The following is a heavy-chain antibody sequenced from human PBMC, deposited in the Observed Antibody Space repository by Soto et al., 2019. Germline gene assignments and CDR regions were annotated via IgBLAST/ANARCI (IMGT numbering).Heavy chain of an antibody. Sequence: QVQLQESGPGLVKPSLTLSLTCTVSGGSISSIDYYWSWIRQPPGKGLEWIGYIYYSGSTYYNPTRKSRLTITVDTSKNQFSLKLSSVTAADTAVYYWARRTLSGHADAFDIWGQGTMVTVSS. V-gene: IGHV4-30-4*01. CDR3: ARRTLSGHADAFDI. CDR2: IYYSGST. D-gene: IGHD2-15*01. CDR1: GGSISSIDYY. J-gene: IGHJ3*02.